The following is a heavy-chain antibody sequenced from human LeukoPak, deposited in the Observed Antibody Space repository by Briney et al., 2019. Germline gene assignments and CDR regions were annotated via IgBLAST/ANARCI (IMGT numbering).Heavy chain of an antibody. V-gene: IGHV4-59*01. Sequence: SQTLSLTCTVSGGSISSYYWSWIRQPPGKGLEWIGYIYYSGSTNYNPSLKSRVTISVDTSKNQFSLKLSSVTAADTAVYYCARGDSWPIHYVYWGQGTLVTVSS. CDR3: ARGDSWPIHYVY. CDR2: IYYSGST. CDR1: GGSISSYY. J-gene: IGHJ4*02. D-gene: IGHD6-13*01.